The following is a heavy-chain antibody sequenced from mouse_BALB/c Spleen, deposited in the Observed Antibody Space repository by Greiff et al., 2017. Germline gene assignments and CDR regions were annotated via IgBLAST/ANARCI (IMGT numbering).Heavy chain of an antibody. CDR1: GYAFSSYW. CDR3: ARFTTVVATPYYVDY. Sequence: QVQLQQSGAELVRPGSSVKISCKASGYAFSSYWMNWVKQRPGQGLEWIGQIYPGDGDTNYNGKFKGNATLTADKSSSTAYMQLSSLTSEDSAVYFCARFTTVVATPYYVDYWGQGTTLTVSA. J-gene: IGHJ2*01. CDR2: IYPGDGDT. D-gene: IGHD1-1*01. V-gene: IGHV1-80*01.